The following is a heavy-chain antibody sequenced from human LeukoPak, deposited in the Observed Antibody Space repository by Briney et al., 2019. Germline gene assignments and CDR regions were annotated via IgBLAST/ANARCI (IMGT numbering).Heavy chain of an antibody. V-gene: IGHV3-23*01. CDR3: AKDPSITIFVVSASSDY. CDR1: GFTFSSYA. Sequence: GGSLRLSCAASGFTFSSYAMSWVRQAPGKGLEWVSVLSGSGGSTYYADSVKGRFTISRDNSKNTLYLQMNSLRAEDTAVYYCAKDPSITIFVVSASSDYWGQGTLVTVSS. D-gene: IGHD3-3*01. J-gene: IGHJ4*02. CDR2: LSGSGGST.